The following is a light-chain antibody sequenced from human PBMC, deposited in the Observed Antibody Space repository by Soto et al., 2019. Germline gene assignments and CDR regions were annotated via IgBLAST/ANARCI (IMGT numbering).Light chain of an antibody. V-gene: IGKV1-5*03. J-gene: IGKJ5*01. Sequence: DIQMTQSPCTLSASVGDRVTITCRASQSVSSWVAWYHLKPGKAPKLLIYKASTLETGVPSRFSGSGSRTEFTLTISSLQPDDFATYYCQHYASFSGTFGQGTRLEIK. CDR2: KAS. CDR3: QHYASFSGT. CDR1: QSVSSW.